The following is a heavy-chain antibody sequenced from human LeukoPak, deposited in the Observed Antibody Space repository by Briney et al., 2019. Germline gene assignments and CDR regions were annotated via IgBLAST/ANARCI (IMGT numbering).Heavy chain of an antibody. CDR1: GFTFGDYA. J-gene: IGHJ5*02. D-gene: IGHD2-2*01. CDR2: IRSKAYGGTT. V-gene: IGHV3-49*04. CDR3: TSVPYVRANWFDP. Sequence: GGSLRLSCTASGFTFGDYAMSWVRQAPGKGLEWGDFIRSKAYGGTTEYAASVKGRFTISRDDSKSIAYLQMNSLKTEDTAVYYCTSVPYVRANWFDPWGQGTLVTVSS.